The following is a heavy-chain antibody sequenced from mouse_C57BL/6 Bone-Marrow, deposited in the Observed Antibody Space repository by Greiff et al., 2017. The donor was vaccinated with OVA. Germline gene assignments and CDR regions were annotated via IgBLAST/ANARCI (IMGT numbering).Heavy chain of an antibody. Sequence: EVQRVESGGGLVKPGGSLKLSCAASGFTFSSYAMSWVRQTPETRLEWVATISDGGSYTYSPDNVQGRFTISRDNAKNNLYLQMSHLKSEDTAMYYCARECSNPYYFDYWGQGTTLTVSS. J-gene: IGHJ2*01. V-gene: IGHV5-4*01. CDR2: ISDGGSYT. CDR3: ARECSNPYYFDY. CDR1: GFTFSSYA. D-gene: IGHD2-5*01.